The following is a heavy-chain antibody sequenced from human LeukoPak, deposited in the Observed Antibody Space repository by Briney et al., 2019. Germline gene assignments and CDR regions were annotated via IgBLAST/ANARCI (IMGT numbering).Heavy chain of an antibody. V-gene: IGHV3-21*01. Sequence: GGSLRLSCAASGFTFSGYSMNWVRQAPGKGLEWVSSISSSSSYTYYTDSMKGRFTISRDNAKNSLYLQINSLRAEDTAVYYCARLQYCSGGSCYYYGMDVWGQGTTVTVSS. CDR3: ARLQYCSGGSCYYYGMDV. CDR2: ISSSSSYT. J-gene: IGHJ6*02. CDR1: GFTFSGYS. D-gene: IGHD2-15*01.